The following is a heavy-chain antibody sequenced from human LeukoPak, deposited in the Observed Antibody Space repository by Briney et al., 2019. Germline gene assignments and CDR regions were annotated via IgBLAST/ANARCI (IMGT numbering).Heavy chain of an antibody. CDR3: AKSREGVPTRCLDS. J-gene: IGHJ4*02. V-gene: IGHV3-30*18. CDR2: ISYDGGTS. Sequence: GGSLRLSCAASGFTFSSYEMNWVRQAPGQGLEWVAIISYDGGTSYYADSVKGRFTISRDTSKNTLYLQMDSLRAEDTAVYYCAKSREGVPTRCLDSWGQGTLVTVSS. CDR1: GFTFSSYE. D-gene: IGHD3-10*01.